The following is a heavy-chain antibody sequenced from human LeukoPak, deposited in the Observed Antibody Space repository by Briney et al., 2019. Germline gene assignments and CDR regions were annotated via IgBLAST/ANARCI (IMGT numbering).Heavy chain of an antibody. CDR3: ARGLAGSSRPATAFDI. Sequence: GGSLRLSCAASGFTFSSYEMNWVRQAPGKGLEWVSYISSNGRTIYYSDSVKGRFTISRDNAKNSLYLQMNSLRGEDTAIYSCARGLAGSSRPATAFDIWGQGTMVTVSS. D-gene: IGHD6-13*01. CDR1: GFTFSSYE. J-gene: IGHJ3*02. V-gene: IGHV3-48*03. CDR2: ISSNGRTI.